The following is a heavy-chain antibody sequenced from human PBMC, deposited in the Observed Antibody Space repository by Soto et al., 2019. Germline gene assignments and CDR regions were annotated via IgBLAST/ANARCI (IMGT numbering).Heavy chain of an antibody. CDR3: ARLLVGGSWYPVFGY. CDR1: GYSFSSYW. D-gene: IGHD6-13*01. CDR2: IYPGDSDT. J-gene: IGHJ4*02. Sequence: GESLKISCKGSGYSFSSYWIGWVRQMPGKGLEWMGIIYPGDSDTRYSPSFQGQVTISADKSISTAYLQWSSLKASDTAMYYCARLLVGGSWYPVFGYWGQGTLVTVSS. V-gene: IGHV5-51*01.